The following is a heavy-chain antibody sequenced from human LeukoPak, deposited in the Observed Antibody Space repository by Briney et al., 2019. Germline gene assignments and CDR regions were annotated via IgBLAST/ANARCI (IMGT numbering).Heavy chain of an antibody. D-gene: IGHD1-26*01. CDR1: GFTFSSYA. CDR2: FSGSAGST. V-gene: IGHV3-23*01. CDR3: AKGARWELPLDY. Sequence: GGSLRLSCAASGFTFSSYAMTWVRQAPGKGLEWVSAFSGSAGSTYYADSVKGRFAISRDNSKNTLYLQMNSLRADDTAVYYCAKGARWELPLDYWGQGTLVTVSS. J-gene: IGHJ4*02.